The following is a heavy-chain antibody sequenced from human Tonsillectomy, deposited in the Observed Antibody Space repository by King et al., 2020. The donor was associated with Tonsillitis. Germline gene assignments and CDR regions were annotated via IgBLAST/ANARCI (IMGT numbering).Heavy chain of an antibody. J-gene: IGHJ3*02. CDR2: IYYSGST. D-gene: IGHD6-19*01. V-gene: IGHV4-39*01. Sequence: QLQESGPGLVKPSETLSLTCTVSGGSISSSSYYWGWIRQPPGKGLEWIGSIYYSGSTYYNPSLKSRVTISVDTSKNQFSLKLSSVTAADTAVYYCARQRAVAGWGSDAFDIWGQGTMVTVSS. CDR3: ARQRAVAGWGSDAFDI. CDR1: GGSISSSSYY.